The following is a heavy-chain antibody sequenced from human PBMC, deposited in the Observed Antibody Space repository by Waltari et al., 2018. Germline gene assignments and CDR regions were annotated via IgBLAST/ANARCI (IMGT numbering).Heavy chain of an antibody. CDR1: AGSTGASS. Sequence: QVERRLWGAVLLKLAEDVSHTCTVGAGSTGASSCTWSPNLPRQGLEGIGEINHSGSPNHNPSLKSRVNISVDKSKNKFSPELSSVTAADSAVYYGARNHRIRGWYYYYGMDVWGQGTTVTVSS. J-gene: IGHJ6*02. CDR2: INHSGSP. V-gene: IGHV4-34*01. CDR3: ARNHRIRGWYYYYGMDV. D-gene: IGHD6-19*01.